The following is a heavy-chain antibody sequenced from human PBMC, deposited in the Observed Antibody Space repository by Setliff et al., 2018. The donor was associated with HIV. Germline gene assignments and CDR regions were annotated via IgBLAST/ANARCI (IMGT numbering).Heavy chain of an antibody. CDR2: IYYSGST. V-gene: IGHV4-34*01. CDR3: ARNTRAGDFDY. J-gene: IGHJ4*02. Sequence: PSETLSLTCAVYGGSFSGYYWAWIRQPPGKGLEWIGTIYYSGSTYYNPSLKSRVTISVDTSKNQFSLKLSSVTAADTAVYYCARNTRAGDFDYWGQGTLVTVSS. CDR1: GGSFSGYY. D-gene: IGHD3-10*01.